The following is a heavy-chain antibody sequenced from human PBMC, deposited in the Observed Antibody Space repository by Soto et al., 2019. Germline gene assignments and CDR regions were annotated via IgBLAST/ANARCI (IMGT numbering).Heavy chain of an antibody. V-gene: IGHV3-23*01. CDR2: ISGGGGYT. D-gene: IGHD3-9*01. J-gene: IGHJ4*02. CDR3: AKRSDSNFDWSKAAFDY. CDR1: GFTFSSYA. Sequence: GGSLRLSCAASGFTFSSYAMNWVRQAPGKGLEWVSVISGGGGYTSYADFVKGRFTISRDNSKNTLYLQMNSLRAEDTAIYYCAKRSDSNFDWSKAAFDYWGQGILVTVS.